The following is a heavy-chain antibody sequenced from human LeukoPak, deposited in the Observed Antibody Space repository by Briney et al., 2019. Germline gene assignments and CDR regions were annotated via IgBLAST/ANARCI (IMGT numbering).Heavy chain of an antibody. V-gene: IGHV5-51*01. CDR1: GYRLTNNW. J-gene: IGHJ4*02. CDR2: IYPGYSDT. Sequence: GESLKISCKISGYRLTNNWIGWVRQVPGKGLEWMGIIYPGYSDTRYSPSFQGQVTFSVDTSTSTVYLQWSSLKASDTAIYYCARFALSSSLDYWGQGTLVTVSP. CDR3: ARFALSSSLDY. D-gene: IGHD6-13*01.